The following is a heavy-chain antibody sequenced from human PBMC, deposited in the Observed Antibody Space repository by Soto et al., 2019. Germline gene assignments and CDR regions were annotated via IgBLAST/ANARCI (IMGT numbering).Heavy chain of an antibody. V-gene: IGHV3-30*04. CDR1: GFTFSSYT. CDR2: MSDGGENG. Sequence: QVQLVESGGGVVQPGTSLRLSCVGSGFTFSSYTFHWVRQAPGKGLEWLAVMSDGGENGCYADTVKGRFTISRDNPKTALYLQMTCLRPEDTAVYYCARWARIPGTIKRGLDVWGQGTTVTVS. CDR3: ARWARIPGTIKRGLDV. J-gene: IGHJ6*02. D-gene: IGHD1-7*01.